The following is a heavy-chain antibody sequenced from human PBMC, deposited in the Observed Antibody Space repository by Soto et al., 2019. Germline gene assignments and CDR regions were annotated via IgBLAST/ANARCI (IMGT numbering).Heavy chain of an antibody. D-gene: IGHD1-26*01. CDR1: GFTFSSYA. CDR2: ISYDGSNK. CDR3: AREPSGSYYDY. J-gene: IGHJ4*02. V-gene: IGHV3-30-3*01. Sequence: GGSLRLSCAASGFTFSSYAMHWVRQAPGKGLEWVAVISYDGSNKYYADSVKGRFTISRDNSKNTLYLQMNSLRAEDTAVYYCAREPSGSYYDYWGQGTLVTVSS.